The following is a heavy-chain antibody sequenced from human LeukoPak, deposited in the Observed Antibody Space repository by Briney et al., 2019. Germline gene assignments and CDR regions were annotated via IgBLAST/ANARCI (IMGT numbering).Heavy chain of an antibody. CDR2: ISWDGADT. CDR1: GLTFEDYT. D-gene: IGHD3-16*01. V-gene: IGHV3-43*01. J-gene: IGHJ4*02. Sequence: GGXLXLSCXASGLTFEDYTMHWVRQAPGKGLEWISLISWDGADTYYADSVKGRFTISRDNTKNSLYLQMNSLRTEDIALYYCVAGRWGSLDEFDYWGQGTLVIVSS. CDR3: VAGRWGSLDEFDY.